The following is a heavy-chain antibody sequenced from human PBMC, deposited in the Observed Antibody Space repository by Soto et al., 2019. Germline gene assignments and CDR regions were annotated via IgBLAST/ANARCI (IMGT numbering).Heavy chain of an antibody. J-gene: IGHJ4*02. V-gene: IGHV3-7*01. CDR2: IKRDGSEK. CDR1: GFAVSSFW. CDR3: ARDYDFWSGSNSCFDY. Sequence: PGGSLRLSCAASGFAVSSFWMSWLRQAPGQGLEWVANIKRDGSEKYYVDSVKGRFTISRDNAKNSLYLQMNSLRAEDTAVYYCARDYDFWSGSNSCFDYWGQGTLVTVSS. D-gene: IGHD3-3*01.